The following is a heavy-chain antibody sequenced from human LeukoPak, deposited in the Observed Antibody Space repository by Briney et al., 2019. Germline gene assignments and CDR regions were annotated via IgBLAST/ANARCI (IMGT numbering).Heavy chain of an antibody. CDR1: GYTFTSYG. Sequence: ASVKVSCKASGYTFTSYGISWVRQAPGQGLEWMGWISAYNGNTNYAQKLQGRVTMTTDTSTSTAYMELRSLRSDDTAVYYCARDLGAGANDFLTGYGATYYYYGMDVGAKGTTVTVPS. D-gene: IGHD3-9*01. CDR3: ARDLGAGANDFLTGYGATYYYYGMDV. CDR2: ISAYNGNT. V-gene: IGHV1-18*01. J-gene: IGHJ6*04.